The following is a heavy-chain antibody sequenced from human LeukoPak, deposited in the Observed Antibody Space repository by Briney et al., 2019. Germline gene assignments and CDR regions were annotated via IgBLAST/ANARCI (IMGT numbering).Heavy chain of an antibody. D-gene: IGHD4-17*01. CDR2: ISYDGSNK. CDR3: AKEDYVSAFDI. V-gene: IGHV3-30*18. CDR1: GFTFSTYA. J-gene: IGHJ3*02. Sequence: GGSLRLSCAASGFTFSTYAMHCVRQAPGKGLEWVAVISYDGSNKYYADSVKGRFTISRDNSKNTLYLQMNSLRAEDTAVYYCAKEDYVSAFDIWGQGTMVTVSS.